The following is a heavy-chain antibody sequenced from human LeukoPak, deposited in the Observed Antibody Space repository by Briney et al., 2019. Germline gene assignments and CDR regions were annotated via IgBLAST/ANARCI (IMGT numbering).Heavy chain of an antibody. D-gene: IGHD4-17*01. V-gene: IGHV1-18*01. J-gene: IGHJ2*01. CDR1: GYTFTSYG. CDR2: ISAYNGNT. Sequence: ASVKVSCKASGYTFTSYGISWVRQAPGQGLEWMGWISAYNGNTNYAQKLQGRVTMTTDTSTSTAYMELRSLRSDDTAVYYCARDRSTVTRKATRWYFDLWGRGTLVTVSS. CDR3: ARDRSTVTRKATRWYFDL.